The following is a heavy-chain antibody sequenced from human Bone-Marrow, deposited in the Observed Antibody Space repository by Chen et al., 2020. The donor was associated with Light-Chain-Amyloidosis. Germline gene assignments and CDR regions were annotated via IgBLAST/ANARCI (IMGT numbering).Heavy chain of an antibody. CDR3: ARRRDGYNCDY. V-gene: IGHV5-51*01. D-gene: IGHD5-12*01. Sequence: EVQLEQSGPEVKKPGESLKISCKGSGYTFPNYWIGWVRQMPGKGLEWMWVIYPDDSDARYSPYFEGEVALSADKSITTAYLQWRSLKASDTAMYYCARRRDGYNCDYWGQGTLVTVS. CDR1: GYTFPNYW. CDR2: IYPDDSDA. J-gene: IGHJ4*02.